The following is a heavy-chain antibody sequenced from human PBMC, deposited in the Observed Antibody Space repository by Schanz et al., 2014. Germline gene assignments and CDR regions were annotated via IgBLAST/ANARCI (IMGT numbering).Heavy chain of an antibody. V-gene: IGHV3-23*04. J-gene: IGHJ4*02. Sequence: EVQLVESGGGVVQPGRSLRLSCAASGFTFSTHAMSWVRQAPGKGLEWVSAISGSGGSTYYADSVKGRFTISRDNSKNSLYLEMNSLSAEDTALYYCTRDRRNADLDYWGQGTLVTVSS. CDR3: TRDRRNADLDY. D-gene: IGHD1-1*01. CDR2: ISGSGGST. CDR1: GFTFSTHA.